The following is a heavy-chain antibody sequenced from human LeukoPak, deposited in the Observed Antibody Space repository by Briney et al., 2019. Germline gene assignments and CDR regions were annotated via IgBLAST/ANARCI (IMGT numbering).Heavy chain of an antibody. J-gene: IGHJ4*02. CDR2: INHSGST. CDR1: GGSFSGYY. CDR3: ARVVPGTGFFY. V-gene: IGHV4-34*01. D-gene: IGHD2-8*02. Sequence: SETLSLTCAVYGGSFSGYYWSWIRQPPGKGLEWIGEINHSGSTNYNPSLKSRVTISVDTSKNQFSLKLSSVTAADTAVYYCARVVPGTGFFYWGQGTLVTVSS.